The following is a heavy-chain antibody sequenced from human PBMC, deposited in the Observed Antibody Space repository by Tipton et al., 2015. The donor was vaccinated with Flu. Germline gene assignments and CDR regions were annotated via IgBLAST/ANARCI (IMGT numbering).Heavy chain of an antibody. V-gene: IGHV4-4*07. Sequence: TLSLTCTVSGGSISRYYWSWIRQPAGKGLEWIGRIFTIGGTNYNPSLKSRVTVSADTAKNQFSLKMTSVTAADTAFYYCARDGFPYWFDSWGQGTLVTVSS. CDR3: ARDGFPYWFDS. CDR1: GGSISRYY. J-gene: IGHJ5*01. D-gene: IGHD3-10*01. CDR2: IFTIGGT.